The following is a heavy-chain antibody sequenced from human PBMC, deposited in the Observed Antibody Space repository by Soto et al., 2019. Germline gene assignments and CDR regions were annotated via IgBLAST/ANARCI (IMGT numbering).Heavy chain of an antibody. CDR2: LDWDDDK. CDR3: ARILFYSGSYYGFDY. D-gene: IGHD1-26*01. J-gene: IGHJ4*02. V-gene: IGHV2-70*01. Sequence: SGPTLVNPTHTRTLTCTFSGFSLSTSGMCVSWIRQPPGKALEWLALLDWDDDKYYSTSLKTRLTISKDTSKNQVVLTMTNMDPVDTATYYCARILFYSGSYYGFDYWGQGTLVTVSS. CDR1: GFSLSTSGMC.